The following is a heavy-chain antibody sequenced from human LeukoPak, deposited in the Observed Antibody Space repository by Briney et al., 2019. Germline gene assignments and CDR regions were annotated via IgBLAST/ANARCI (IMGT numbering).Heavy chain of an antibody. V-gene: IGHV4-34*01. Sequence: PSETLSLTCTVSGGSISGYYWSWIRQPPGKGLEWIGEINHSGSTNYNPSLKSRVTISVDTSKNQFSLKLSSVTAADTAVYYCARVPIVVVPAAHPIDYWGQGTLVTVSS. CDR2: INHSGST. J-gene: IGHJ4*02. CDR3: ARVPIVVVPAAHPIDY. CDR1: GGSISGYY. D-gene: IGHD2-2*01.